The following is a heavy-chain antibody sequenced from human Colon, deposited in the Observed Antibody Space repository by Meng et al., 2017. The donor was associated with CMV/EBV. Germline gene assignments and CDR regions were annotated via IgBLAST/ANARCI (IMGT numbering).Heavy chain of an antibody. Sequence: LRLSCSVSGGPIDDGSFYWSWIRQSPGKGLEWIGYVYWNGDSYYNPSLKGRVTISVDTSKKQFSLKVNSVTAADTAVYYCARLIVEYQLLYGALHYFDYWGQGTLVTVSS. J-gene: IGHJ4*02. D-gene: IGHD2-2*02. CDR2: VYWNGDS. CDR1: GGPIDDGSFY. V-gene: IGHV4-30-4*08. CDR3: ARLIVEYQLLYGALHYFDY.